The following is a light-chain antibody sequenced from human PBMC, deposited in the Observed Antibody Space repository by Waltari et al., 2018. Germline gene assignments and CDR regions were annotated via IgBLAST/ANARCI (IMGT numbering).Light chain of an antibody. J-gene: IGKJ2*01. CDR1: QSLVHSDGNTY. Sequence: EVVMTQSPLSLPVTLGQPASISCRSSQSLVHSDGNTYLRWVQQRPGQSPRRLTYKVSNRDSGVPDRFSGSGSGTDFTLKISGVEAEDVGVYYCMQGTQWPYTFGQGTKLEIK. CDR2: KVS. CDR3: MQGTQWPYT. V-gene: IGKV2-30*02.